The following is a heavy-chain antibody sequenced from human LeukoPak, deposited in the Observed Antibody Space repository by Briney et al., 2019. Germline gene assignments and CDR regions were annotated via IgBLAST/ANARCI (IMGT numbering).Heavy chain of an antibody. D-gene: IGHD4-11*01. Sequence: GGSLRLSCAASGFTFSGSAMHWVRQASGKGLEWVGRIRSKANSYATAYAASVKGRFTISRDDSKNTAYLQMNSLKTEDTAVYYCTTTVSVDHYYMDVWGKGTTVTVSS. J-gene: IGHJ6*03. V-gene: IGHV3-73*01. CDR1: GFTFSGSA. CDR3: TTTVSVDHYYMDV. CDR2: IRSKANSYAT.